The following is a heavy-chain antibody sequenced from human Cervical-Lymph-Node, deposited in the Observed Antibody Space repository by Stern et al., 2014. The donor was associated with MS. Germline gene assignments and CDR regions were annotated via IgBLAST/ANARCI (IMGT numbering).Heavy chain of an antibody. CDR1: GFTFSSYS. Sequence: EVQLVESGGGLVEPGGSLRLSCAASGFTFSSYSMDWVRQAPGKGLEWVSYISSGSDNIYYADSVKGRFTISRDNAKNSLSLQMNSLRDEDTAVYYCARDVWNDEDYWGQGTLVTVSS. V-gene: IGHV3-48*02. CDR3: ARDVWNDEDY. D-gene: IGHD1-1*01. CDR2: ISSGSDNI. J-gene: IGHJ4*02.